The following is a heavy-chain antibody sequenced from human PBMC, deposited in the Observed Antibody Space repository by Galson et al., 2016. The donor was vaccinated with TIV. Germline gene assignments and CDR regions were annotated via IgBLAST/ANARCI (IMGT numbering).Heavy chain of an antibody. CDR3: AKDPRIYGDYLLAYLDY. CDR2: ILYDGTNK. Sequence: SLRLSCAASGFSFGSYGMHWVRQAPGKGLEWVAVILYDGTNKYYADSVKGRFTISRDNSKNTLSLQMNSLGTEDTAVYYCAKDPRIYGDYLLAYLDYWGQGTLVTVSS. J-gene: IGHJ4*02. V-gene: IGHV3-30*18. D-gene: IGHD4-17*01. CDR1: GFSFGSYG.